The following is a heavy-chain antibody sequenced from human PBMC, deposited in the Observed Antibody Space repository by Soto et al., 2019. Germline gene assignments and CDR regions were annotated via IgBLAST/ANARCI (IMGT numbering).Heavy chain of an antibody. J-gene: IGHJ4*02. D-gene: IGHD3-9*01. CDR1: GYSFTSYW. CDR2: IDPSDSYT. V-gene: IGHV5-10-1*01. Sequence: GESLTISCKGSGYSFTSYWTSWVRQMPGKGLEWMGRIDPSDSYTNYSPSFQGHVTISADKSISTAYLQWSSLKASDTAMYYCARHLYYDILTGPMGGFDYWGQGTRVTAPQ. CDR3: ARHLYYDILTGPMGGFDY.